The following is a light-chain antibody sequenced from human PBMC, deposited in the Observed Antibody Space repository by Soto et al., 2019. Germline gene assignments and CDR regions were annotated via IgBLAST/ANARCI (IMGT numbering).Light chain of an antibody. V-gene: IGKV1D-12*01. CDR2: SAS. CDR3: QQSDTFPAT. CDR1: QGIRSW. Sequence: DIQMTQSPSSVSASVGDRVTITCRASQGIRSWLAWYQQKPGKAPKLLISSASTLQSGVPSRFSGSGSGTDFTLTIIGLQPEDFATYYCQQSDTFPATFGGGTRVEIK. J-gene: IGKJ4*01.